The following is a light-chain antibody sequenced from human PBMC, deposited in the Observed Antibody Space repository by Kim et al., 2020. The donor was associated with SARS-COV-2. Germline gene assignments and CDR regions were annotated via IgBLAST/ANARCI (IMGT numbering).Light chain of an antibody. CDR3: QSADSSSLWV. V-gene: IGLV3-25*03. CDR2: KNI. Sequence: VSPGQTARTTCSGEGLPKQSACWYRQKPGQDPVLIIYKNIERPSVIPERFSGSSLGTTVTLTISGVQAEDEADYYCQSADSSSLWVFGGGTQLTVL. J-gene: IGLJ3*02. CDR1: GLPKQS.